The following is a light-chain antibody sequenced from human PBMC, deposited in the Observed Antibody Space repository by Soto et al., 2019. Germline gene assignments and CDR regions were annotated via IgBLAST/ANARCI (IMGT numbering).Light chain of an antibody. V-gene: IGLV2-14*01. Sequence: QSVLTQPASLAGSPGQSITVSCTGTSSDVGGYDYVSWYQQHPGKAPNLIIYEVNNRPSGVSHRFSGSKSGNTASLTISGLQAEDEADYYCSSYTSSSTYVFGTGTKVTVL. J-gene: IGLJ1*01. CDR2: EVN. CDR1: SSDVGGYDY. CDR3: SSYTSSSTYV.